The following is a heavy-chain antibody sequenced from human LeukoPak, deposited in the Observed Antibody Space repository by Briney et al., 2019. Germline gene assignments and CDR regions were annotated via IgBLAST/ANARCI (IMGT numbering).Heavy chain of an antibody. CDR3: ARLETGIAAAGTGYFDY. Sequence: PGGSLRLSCAASEFTFSSYWMSWVRQAPGKGLEWVANIKQDGSEKYYVDSVKGRFTISRDNAKNSLYLQMNSLRAEDTAVYYCARLETGIAAAGTGYFDYWGQGTLVTVSS. D-gene: IGHD6-13*01. CDR2: IKQDGSEK. V-gene: IGHV3-7*05. CDR1: EFTFSSYW. J-gene: IGHJ4*02.